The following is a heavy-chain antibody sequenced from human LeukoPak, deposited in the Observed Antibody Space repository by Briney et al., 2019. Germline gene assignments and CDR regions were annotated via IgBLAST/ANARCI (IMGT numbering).Heavy chain of an antibody. CDR1: GGSISTYY. CDR3: ARGGAARLHFQN. J-gene: IGHJ1*01. CDR2: IYHSGGT. Sequence: SETLSLTCTVSGGSISTYYWNWIRQPPVKGLEWIGYIYHSGGTNYNPSLQSRVTISVDTSKNQFSLNLNSVTAADTAVYYCARGGAARLHFQNWGQGTLVTVSS. V-gene: IGHV4-59*01. D-gene: IGHD6-6*01.